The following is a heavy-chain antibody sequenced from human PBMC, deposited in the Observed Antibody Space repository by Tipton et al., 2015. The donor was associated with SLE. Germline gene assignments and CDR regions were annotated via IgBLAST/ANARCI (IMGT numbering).Heavy chain of an antibody. CDR3: ARGAKERITLVRVRPYYFDY. D-gene: IGHD3-10*01. J-gene: IGHJ4*01. V-gene: IGHV4-34*01. Sequence: TLSLTCAVSGESFSGYYWTWIRQPPGEGLEWIGEINHSGSANYNPSLKSRVTISVDTSKDQSSLKLTYVTAADTAVYYCARGAKERITLVRVRPYYFDYWGQGSLVTVSS. CDR1: GESFSGYY. CDR2: INHSGSA.